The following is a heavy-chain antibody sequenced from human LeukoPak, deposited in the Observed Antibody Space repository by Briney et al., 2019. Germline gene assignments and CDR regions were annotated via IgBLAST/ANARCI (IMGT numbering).Heavy chain of an antibody. Sequence: ASVKVSCKASGGTFSSYAISWVRQAPGQGLEWMGGIILIFGTANYAQKFQGRVTITADKSTSTAYMELGSLRSEDTAVYYCARGGVVVVAATFSGWSYWFDPWGQGTLVTVSS. CDR1: GGTFSSYA. D-gene: IGHD2-15*01. J-gene: IGHJ5*02. V-gene: IGHV1-69*06. CDR2: IILIFGTA. CDR3: ARGGVVVVAATFSGWSYWFDP.